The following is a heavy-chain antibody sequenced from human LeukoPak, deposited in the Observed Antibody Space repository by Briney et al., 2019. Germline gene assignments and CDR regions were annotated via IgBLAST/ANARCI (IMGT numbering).Heavy chain of an antibody. D-gene: IGHD3-9*01. CDR3: ARGDILTGYYYYGMDV. Sequence: SGGSLRLSCAASGFTFSSYSMNWVRQAPGKGLEWVSSISSSSSYIYYADSVKGRFTISRDNAKNSLYLQMNSLRAEDTAVYYCARGDILTGYYYYGMDVWGQGTTVTVSS. J-gene: IGHJ6*02. CDR1: GFTFSSYS. CDR2: ISSSSSYI. V-gene: IGHV3-21*01.